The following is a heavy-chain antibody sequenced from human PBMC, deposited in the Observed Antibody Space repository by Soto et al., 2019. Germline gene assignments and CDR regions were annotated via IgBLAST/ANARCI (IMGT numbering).Heavy chain of an antibody. V-gene: IGHV1-69*01. CDR3: ARGRGYCSGGSCYDAADPPFDY. CDR2: IIPIFGTA. CDR1: GGTFSSYA. J-gene: IGHJ4*02. Sequence: QVQLVQSGAAVKKPGSSVKVSCKASGGTFSSYAISWVRQAPGQGLEWMGGIIPIFGTANYAQKFQGRVTITAAEATSTAYMEVGRLRYEDTAVYYCARGRGYCSGGSCYDAADPPFDYWGQGTLVTVSS. D-gene: IGHD2-15*01.